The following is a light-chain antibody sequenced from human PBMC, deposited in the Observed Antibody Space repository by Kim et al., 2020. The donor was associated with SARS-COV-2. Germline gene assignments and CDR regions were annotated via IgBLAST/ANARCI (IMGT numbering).Light chain of an antibody. CDR2: DVS. Sequence: PGQSITISCTGTISDVGGYNYVSWYQQHPGKAPKLMIYDVSNRPSGVSNRFSGSKSGNTASLTISGLQAEDEADYYCSSYTSSSLVFGGGTQLTVL. CDR1: ISDVGGYNY. J-gene: IGLJ2*01. V-gene: IGLV2-14*03. CDR3: SSYTSSSLV.